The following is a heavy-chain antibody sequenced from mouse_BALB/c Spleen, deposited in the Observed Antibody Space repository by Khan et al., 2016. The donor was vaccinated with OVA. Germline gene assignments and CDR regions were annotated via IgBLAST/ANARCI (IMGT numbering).Heavy chain of an antibody. CDR2: ISYSGRN. CDR3: ARSVTITTVVATDFDY. CDR1: GYSNTSDYA. D-gene: IGHD1-1*01. Sequence: VQLKESGPGLVKPSQSLSLTCTVTGYSNTSDYAWNWIRQFPGNKLEWMGYISYSGRNSYNPSLKRRISTTRDTSKNQFFLQFNSVTTEDSATDSCARSVTITTVVATDFDYGGQGTTLPVSS. J-gene: IGHJ2*01. V-gene: IGHV3-2*02.